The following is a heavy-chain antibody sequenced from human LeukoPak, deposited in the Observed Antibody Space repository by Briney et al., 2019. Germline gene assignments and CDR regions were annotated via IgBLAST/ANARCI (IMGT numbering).Heavy chain of an antibody. CDR2: IHYSGST. V-gene: IGHV4-59*01. CDR3: ARGLLDGYTHPAAFDI. D-gene: IGHD5-24*01. Sequence: PSETLSLTCTVSGDSISSYYWSWIRQPPGKGLEWIGYIHYSGSTNYNPSLKSRVTISIDTSKNQFSLKLSSVTAADTAVYYCARGLLDGYTHPAAFDIWGQGTMVTVSS. J-gene: IGHJ3*02. CDR1: GDSISSYY.